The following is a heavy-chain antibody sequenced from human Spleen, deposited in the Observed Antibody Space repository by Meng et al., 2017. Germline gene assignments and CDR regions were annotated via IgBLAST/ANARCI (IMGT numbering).Heavy chain of an antibody. D-gene: IGHD1-26*01. CDR1: GASVSSGIYY. CDR3: ARDIREVGATYYFDY. Sequence: SETLSLTCTVSGASVSSGIYYWNWIRQPPGKGLEWIGYIYSSGSTNYNPSLKSRVTISVDTSKNQFSLKLSSVAAADTAVYYCARDIREVGATYYFDYWGRGTLVTVSS. V-gene: IGHV4-61*01. J-gene: IGHJ4*02. CDR2: IYSSGST.